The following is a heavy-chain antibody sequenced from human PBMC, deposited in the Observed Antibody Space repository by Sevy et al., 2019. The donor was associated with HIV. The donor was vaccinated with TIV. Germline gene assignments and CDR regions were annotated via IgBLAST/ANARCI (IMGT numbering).Heavy chain of an antibody. CDR3: VAYDFWSGNYFDY. D-gene: IGHD3-3*01. CDR2: IRYDGSNE. CDR1: GFTFSSYG. V-gene: IGHV3-30*02. J-gene: IGHJ4*02. Sequence: GGSLRLSCAASGFTFSSYGMHWVRQAPGKGLEWVAFIRYDGSNEYYADSVKGRFTISRDNSKNTLYLQMNSLRAEDTAVYYCVAYDFWSGNYFDYWGQGTLVTVSS.